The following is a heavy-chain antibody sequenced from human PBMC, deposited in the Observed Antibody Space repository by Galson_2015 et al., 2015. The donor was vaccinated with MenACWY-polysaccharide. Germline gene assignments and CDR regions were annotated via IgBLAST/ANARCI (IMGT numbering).Heavy chain of an antibody. D-gene: IGHD5-12*01. J-gene: IGHJ5*02. CDR1: GGSINNAY. V-gene: IGHV4-4*07. CDR2: IHTSGNT. CDR3: ARDLIVAPYNWFNP. Sequence: SETLSLTCTVSGGSINNAYWSWIRQPAGKGLEWIGRIHTSGNTNYSPSLNGRVAMSVDTSRNQFSLNLNSVTAADTAIYYCARDLIVAPYNWFNPWGRGTLVTVSS.